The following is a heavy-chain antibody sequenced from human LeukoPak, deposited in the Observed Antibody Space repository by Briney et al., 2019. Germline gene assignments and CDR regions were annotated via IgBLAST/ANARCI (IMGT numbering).Heavy chain of an antibody. J-gene: IGHJ4*02. V-gene: IGHV4-30-4*01. CDR2: IYYSGST. CDR3: ARTLTTVTYYFDF. D-gene: IGHD4-17*01. CDR1: GGSISSGDYY. Sequence: PSETLSLTCTVSGGSISSGDYYWSWIRRPPGKGLEWIGYIYYSGSTYYNPSLKSRVTISVDTSKNQFSLKLTSVTAADTAVYYCARTLTTVTYYFDFWGQGTLVTVSS.